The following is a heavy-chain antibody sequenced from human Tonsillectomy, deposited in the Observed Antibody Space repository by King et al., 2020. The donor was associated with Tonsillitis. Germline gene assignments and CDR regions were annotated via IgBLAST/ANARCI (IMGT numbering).Heavy chain of an antibody. J-gene: IGHJ3*02. V-gene: IGHV3-23*04. CDR3: AKDDSSGYYFPDAFDI. CDR1: GFTFSSYA. D-gene: IGHD3-22*01. Sequence: VQLVESGGGLVQPGGSLRLSCAASGFTFSSYAMSWVRQAPGKGLEWVSAISGSGGSTYYADSVKGRFTISRDNSKNTLYLQMNSLRAEDTAVYYCAKDDSSGYYFPDAFDIWGQGTMVTVSS. CDR2: ISGSGGST.